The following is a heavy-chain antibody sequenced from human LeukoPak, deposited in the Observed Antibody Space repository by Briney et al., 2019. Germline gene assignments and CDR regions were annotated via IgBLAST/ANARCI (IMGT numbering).Heavy chain of an antibody. CDR1: GGSISSYY. V-gene: IGHV4-59*12. CDR3: ARDRYLVVIRGFAFDI. J-gene: IGHJ3*02. D-gene: IGHD3-22*01. CDR2: IYYSGST. Sequence: SETLSLTCTVSGGSISSYYWSWIRQPPGKGLEWIGYIYYSGSTNYNPSLKSRVTISVDTSKNQFSLKLSSVTAADTAVYYCARDRYLVVIRGFAFDIWGQGTMVTVSS.